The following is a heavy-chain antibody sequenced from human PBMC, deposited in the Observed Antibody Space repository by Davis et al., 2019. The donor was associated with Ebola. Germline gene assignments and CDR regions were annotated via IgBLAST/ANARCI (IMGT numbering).Heavy chain of an antibody. CDR3: ASTMATMSY. CDR2: ISGSGGST. CDR1: GFTFSSYA. V-gene: IGHV3-23*01. J-gene: IGHJ4*02. D-gene: IGHD5-24*01. Sequence: GESLKISCAASGFTFSSYAMSWVRQAPGKGLEWVSAISGSGGSTYYADSVKGRFTISRDNSKNTLYLQMNSLRAEDTAVYYCASTMATMSYWGQGTLVTVSS.